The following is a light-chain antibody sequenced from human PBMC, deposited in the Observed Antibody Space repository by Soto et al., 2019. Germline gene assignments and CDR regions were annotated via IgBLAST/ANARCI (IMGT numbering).Light chain of an antibody. J-gene: IGLJ2*01. CDR3: SSKRSSSILV. V-gene: IGLV2-14*01. Sequence: QSALTQPASVSGSPGQSITISXTGXXXDVGGYNYVSWYQQHPGKAPKLMIYEVSNRPSGVSNRFSGSKSGNTASLTISGLQAEDEADYYCSSKRSSSILVFGGGTKVTVL. CDR1: XXDVGGYNY. CDR2: EVS.